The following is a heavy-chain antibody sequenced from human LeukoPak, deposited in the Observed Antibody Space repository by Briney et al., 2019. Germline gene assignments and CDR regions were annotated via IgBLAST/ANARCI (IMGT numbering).Heavy chain of an antibody. V-gene: IGHV3-23*01. D-gene: IGHD6-13*01. CDR2: ISGSGGST. Sequence: PGGSLRLSCEGSGFSFSSYGMSWVRQAPGKGLEWVSSISGSGGSTYFADSVKGRFNISRDNVKNTVYLQMNSLRVEDTAKYYCVKLSLTAAGRGKTWFDLWGQGTLVSVSS. CDR1: GFSFSSYG. J-gene: IGHJ5*01. CDR3: VKLSLTAAGRGKTWFDL.